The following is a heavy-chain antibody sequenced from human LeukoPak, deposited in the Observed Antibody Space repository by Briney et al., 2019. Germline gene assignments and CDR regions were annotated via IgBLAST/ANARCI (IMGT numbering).Heavy chain of an antibody. CDR2: ISPRGTYI. CDR1: GFTFSDHY. D-gene: IGHD2-15*01. Sequence: GGTLRLSCAASGFTFSDHYMTWIRQSPGRGLEWLSYISPRGTYITYADSVKGRFTISRDDANNLLFLQLNSLRDEDTGMYYCTGDPRIIDVWGQGTRVSVSS. J-gene: IGHJ3*01. V-gene: IGHV3-11*01. CDR3: TGDPRIIDV.